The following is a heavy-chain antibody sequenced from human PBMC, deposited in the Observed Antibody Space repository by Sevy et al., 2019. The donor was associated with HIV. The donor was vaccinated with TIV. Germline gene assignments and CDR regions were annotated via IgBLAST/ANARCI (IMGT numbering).Heavy chain of an antibody. J-gene: IGHJ5*02. CDR1: GFTFNTYT. CDR2: ISSGSTYI. V-gene: IGHV3-21*01. Sequence: GGSLRLSCAASGFTFNTYTMDWVRQAPGKGLEWVSSISSGSTYIFYAVSFKGRFTISRDNAKNSLFLQMNSLRVEDTAVYYCVRGSKNGWFDPWGQGTLVTVSS. D-gene: IGHD1-1*01. CDR3: VRGSKNGWFDP.